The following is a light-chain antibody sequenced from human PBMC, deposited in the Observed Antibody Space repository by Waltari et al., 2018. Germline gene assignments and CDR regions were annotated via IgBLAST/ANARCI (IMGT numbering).Light chain of an antibody. CDR1: NSDVGSYNL. CDR3: CSYAGSTTFYV. Sequence: QSALTQPASVSGSPGQSITISCTGTNSDVGSYNLVSWYQQHPGKAPKLMIYESSERPSGVSNRFSGSKSGNMASLTISGVQAVDEADYYCCSYAGSTTFYVFGTGTKVTVL. V-gene: IGLV2-23*01. CDR2: ESS. J-gene: IGLJ1*01.